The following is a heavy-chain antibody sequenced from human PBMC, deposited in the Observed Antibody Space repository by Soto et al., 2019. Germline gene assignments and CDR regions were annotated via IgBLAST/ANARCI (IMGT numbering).Heavy chain of an antibody. V-gene: IGHV3-9*01. CDR2: ISWNSGSV. Sequence: EVQLVESGGGLVQPGRSLRLSCAASGFTFDDYAMHWVRQAPGKGLEWVSGISWNSGSVGYADSVKGRFTISRDNAKNSLYLQMNSLRAEDTAFYYCAKDLTNYDSSSHYFDFWGQGTLVTVSS. D-gene: IGHD3-22*01. CDR1: GFTFDDYA. CDR3: AKDLTNYDSSSHYFDF. J-gene: IGHJ4*02.